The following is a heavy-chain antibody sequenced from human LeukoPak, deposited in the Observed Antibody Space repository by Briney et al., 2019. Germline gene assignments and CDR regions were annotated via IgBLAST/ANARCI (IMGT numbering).Heavy chain of an antibody. CDR2: IIPILGIA. D-gene: IGHD6-13*01. J-gene: IGHJ4*02. CDR1: GGTFSSYA. CDR3: ARDRAAGTLLDDY. Sequence: GSSVTVSCTASGGTFSSYAISWVRQAPGQGLEWMGRIIPILGIANYAQKFQGRVTITADKSTSTAYMELSSLRSEDTAVYYCARDRAAGTLLDDYWGQGTLVTVSS. V-gene: IGHV1-69*04.